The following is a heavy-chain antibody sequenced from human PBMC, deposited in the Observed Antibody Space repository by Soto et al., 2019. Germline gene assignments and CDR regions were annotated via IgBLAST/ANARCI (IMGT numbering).Heavy chain of an antibody. D-gene: IGHD3-10*01. CDR3: ASRRSGYYYYGMDV. V-gene: IGHV1-69*13. Sequence: SVKVSCKASGGTFSSYAISWVRQAPGQGLEWMGGIIPIFGTANYAQKFQGRVTITADESTSTAYMELSSLRSEDTAVYYCASRRSGYYYYGMDVWGQGTTVTVSS. J-gene: IGHJ6*02. CDR1: GGTFSSYA. CDR2: IIPIFGTA.